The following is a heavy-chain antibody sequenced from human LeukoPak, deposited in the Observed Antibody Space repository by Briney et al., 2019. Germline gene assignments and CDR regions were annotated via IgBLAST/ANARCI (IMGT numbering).Heavy chain of an antibody. D-gene: IGHD6-6*01. V-gene: IGHV3-30*18. CDR1: GFTFSSYG. J-gene: IGHJ4*02. CDR3: AKDRRPHYFDY. Sequence: PGGSLRLSCAASGFTFSSYGMHWVRQAPGKGLEWVAVISYDGSNKYYADSVKGRFTISRDNSKNTLYLQMNSLRAEDTAVYYCAKDRRPHYFDYWGQGTLVTVSS. CDR2: ISYDGSNK.